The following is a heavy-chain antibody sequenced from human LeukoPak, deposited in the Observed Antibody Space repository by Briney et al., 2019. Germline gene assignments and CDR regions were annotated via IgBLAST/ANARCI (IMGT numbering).Heavy chain of an antibody. CDR2: IGGRGISS. V-gene: IGHV3-23*01. J-gene: IGHJ6*02. D-gene: IGHD3-3*01. CDR1: GFPFSSYA. Sequence: PGGSLRLSCAASGFPFSSYAMSWVRQAPGKGLEWVSIIGGRGISSYYADSVKGRFTIYRDNSKDTLYLQMNSLRAEDTAVYYCAKRDWSGNGVDVWGQGTTVTVYS. CDR3: AKRDWSGNGVDV.